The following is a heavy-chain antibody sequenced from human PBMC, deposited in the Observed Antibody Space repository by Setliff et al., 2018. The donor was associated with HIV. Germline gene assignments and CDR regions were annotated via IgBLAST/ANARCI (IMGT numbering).Heavy chain of an antibody. D-gene: IGHD4-17*01. CDR1: GYSISSDYQ. CDR3: ARVDYGDYDFDY. Sequence: SETLSLTCTVSGYSISSDYQWGWIRRPPGKGLEWIGSIYHSGTTYYNPSLKSRVTISADTSKNQFYLKLISVTAADTAVFYCARVDYGDYDFDYWGQGTLVTVSS. V-gene: IGHV4-38-2*02. CDR2: IYHSGTT. J-gene: IGHJ4*02.